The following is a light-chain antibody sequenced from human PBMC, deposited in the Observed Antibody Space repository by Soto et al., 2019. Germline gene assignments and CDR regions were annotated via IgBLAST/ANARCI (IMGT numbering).Light chain of an antibody. CDR2: SDN. CDR1: SSKIGRNT. J-gene: IGLJ2*01. Sequence: QSVLTQPPSASGTPGQKVTISCSGSSSKIGRNTVNWYQQVPGTAPKLLMYSDNQRPSGVPDRFSGSRSGTSVSLAISGLQSEDEADYYCGAWDDSLNGVLFGGGTKLTVL. CDR3: GAWDDSLNGVL. V-gene: IGLV1-44*01.